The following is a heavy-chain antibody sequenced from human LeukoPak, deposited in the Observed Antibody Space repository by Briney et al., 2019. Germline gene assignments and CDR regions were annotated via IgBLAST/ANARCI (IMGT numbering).Heavy chain of an antibody. CDR1: GGSFSGYY. J-gene: IGHJ4*02. Sequence: TSETLSLTCAVYGGSFSGYYWSWIRQPPGKGLEWIGEINHSGSTNYNPSLKSRVTISVDTSKNQFSLKLSSVTAADTAVYYCARLSHGGNSLGSPAAPPENYWGQGTLVTVSS. CDR2: INHSGST. CDR3: ARLSHGGNSLGSPAAPPENY. D-gene: IGHD4-23*01. V-gene: IGHV4-34*01.